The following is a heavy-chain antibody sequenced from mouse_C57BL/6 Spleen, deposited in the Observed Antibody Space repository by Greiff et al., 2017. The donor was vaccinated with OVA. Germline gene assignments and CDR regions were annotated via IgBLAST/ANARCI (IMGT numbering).Heavy chain of an antibody. Sequence: EVKLVESGGDLVKPGGSLKLSCAASGFTFSSYGMSWVRQTPDKRLEWVATISSGGSYTYYPDSVKGRFTISRDNAKNTLYLQMSSLKSEDTAMYYCARHSYSNYDYAMDYWGQGTSVTVSS. V-gene: IGHV5-6*02. D-gene: IGHD2-5*01. J-gene: IGHJ4*01. CDR2: ISSGGSYT. CDR1: GFTFSSYG. CDR3: ARHSYSNYDYAMDY.